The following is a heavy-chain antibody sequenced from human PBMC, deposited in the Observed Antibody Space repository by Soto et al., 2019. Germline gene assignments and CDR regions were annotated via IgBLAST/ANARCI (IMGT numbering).Heavy chain of an antibody. J-gene: IGHJ4*02. CDR3: TTDPHSTGTKY. D-gene: IGHD1-1*01. Sequence: GGSLRLSCAASGFSFSDAWMTWVRQAPGAGLEWVGRIKSRTDGGTTDYAAPVKGRFTISRDASKTTLYLQMNSLKTEDTAAYYCTTDPHSTGTKYWGQGTLVTVSS. CDR2: IKSRTDGGTT. V-gene: IGHV3-15*01. CDR1: GFSFSDAW.